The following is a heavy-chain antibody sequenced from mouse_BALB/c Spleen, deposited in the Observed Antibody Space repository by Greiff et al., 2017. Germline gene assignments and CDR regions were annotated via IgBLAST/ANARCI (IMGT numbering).Heavy chain of an antibody. CDR2: ISSGGSYT. J-gene: IGHJ4*01. Sequence: EVNVVESGGGLVKPGGSLKLSCAASGFTFSSYAMSWVRQSPEKRLEWVAEISSGGSYTYYPDTVTGRFTISRDNAKNTLYLEMSSLRSEDTAMYYCAKIITTVVGDYWGQGTSVTVSS. CDR3: AKIITTVVGDY. CDR1: GFTFSSYA. D-gene: IGHD1-1*01. V-gene: IGHV5-9-4*01.